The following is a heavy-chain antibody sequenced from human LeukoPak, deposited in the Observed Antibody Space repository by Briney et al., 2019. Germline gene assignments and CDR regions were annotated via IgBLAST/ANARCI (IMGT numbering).Heavy chain of an antibody. CDR2: TSYNGNT. Sequence: KPGASVKVSCKASGYTFSNYGISWVRQAPGLGLEWMGWTSYNGNTNYAQKFQDRVTMTTDTSTTTAYMELRSLESDDTAVYYCARHSGSGWQALGYWGQGTLVTVSS. D-gene: IGHD6-19*01. CDR1: GYTFSNYG. CDR3: ARHSGSGWQALGY. J-gene: IGHJ4*02. V-gene: IGHV1-18*04.